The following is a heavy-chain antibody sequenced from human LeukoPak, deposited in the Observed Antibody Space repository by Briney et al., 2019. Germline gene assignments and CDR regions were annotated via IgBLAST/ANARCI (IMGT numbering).Heavy chain of an antibody. CDR2: ISSSSSYI. V-gene: IGHV3-21*01. CDR1: GFTFGDFA. CDR3: ARVPGDY. Sequence: PGGSLRLSCTAAGFTFGDFAMSWVRQAPGKGLEWVSSISSSSSYIYYADSVKGRFTISRDNAKNSLYLQMNSLRAEDTAVYYCARVPGDYWGQGTLVTVSS. J-gene: IGHJ4*02.